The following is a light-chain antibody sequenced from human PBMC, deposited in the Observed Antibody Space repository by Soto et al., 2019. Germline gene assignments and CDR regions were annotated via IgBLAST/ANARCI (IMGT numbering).Light chain of an antibody. CDR2: GNI. CDR1: SSNIGAGYD. J-gene: IGLJ1*01. CDR3: QSYDTSLSAYV. V-gene: IGLV1-40*01. Sequence: QSVLAQPPSVSGAPGQKVTISCTGSSSNIGAGYDLHWYQQLPGTAPKLLLYGNINRPSGVPDRFSGSKSGTSASLAITGLQVEDEADYSCQSYDTSLSAYVFGTGTKLPVL.